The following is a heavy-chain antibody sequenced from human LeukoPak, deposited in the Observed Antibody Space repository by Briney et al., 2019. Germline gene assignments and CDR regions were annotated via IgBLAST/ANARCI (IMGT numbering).Heavy chain of an antibody. CDR3: ARSYYYDSSGYLALDAFDI. CDR2: IYPGDSDT. CDR1: GYSFTSYW. J-gene: IGHJ3*02. V-gene: IGHV5-51*01. D-gene: IGHD3-22*01. Sequence: GESLKISCKGSGYSFTSYWIGWVRQMPGKGLEWMGIIYPGDSDTRYSPSFQGQVTISADKSISTAYLQRSSLKASDIAMYYCARSYYYDSSGYLALDAFDIWGQGTMVTVSS.